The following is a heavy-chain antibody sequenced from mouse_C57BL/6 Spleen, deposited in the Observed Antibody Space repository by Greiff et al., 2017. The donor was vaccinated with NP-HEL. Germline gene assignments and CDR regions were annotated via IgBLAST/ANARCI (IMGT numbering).Heavy chain of an antibody. CDR3: ARDYGPNLRGWFAY. CDR1: GYTFTGYW. CDR2: ILPGSGST. V-gene: IGHV1-9*01. D-gene: IGHD1-1*01. Sequence: QVQLHPSRAELMKPGASVKLSCKATGYTFTGYWIEWVKQRPGHGLEWIGEILPGSGSTTYNEKFKGKATFTADTSSNTAYMQLSSLTPEDSAMYYCARDYGPNLRGWFAYWGQGTLVTVSA. J-gene: IGHJ3*01.